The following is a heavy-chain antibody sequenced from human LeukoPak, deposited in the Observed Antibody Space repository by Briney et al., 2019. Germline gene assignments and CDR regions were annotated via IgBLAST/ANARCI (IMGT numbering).Heavy chain of an antibody. CDR3: ARDDIVATRADYYYYYGMDV. D-gene: IGHD5-12*01. V-gene: IGHV1-69*04. CDR1: GGTFSSYA. CDR2: IIPILGIA. Sequence: SVKVSCKASGGTFSSYAISWVRQAPGQGLEWMGRIIPILGIANYAQKFQGRVTITADKSTSTAYMELSSLRSEDTAVYYCARDDIVATRADYYYYYGMDVWGQGTTVTVSS. J-gene: IGHJ6*02.